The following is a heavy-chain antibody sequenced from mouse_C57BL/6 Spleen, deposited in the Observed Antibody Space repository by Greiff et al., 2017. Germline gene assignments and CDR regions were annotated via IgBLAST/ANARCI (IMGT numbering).Heavy chain of an antibody. CDR2: ISSGSSTI. V-gene: IGHV5-17*01. CDR1: GFTFSDYG. Sequence: VQLVESGGGLVKPGGSLKLSCAASGFTFSDYGMNWVRQAPEKGLEWVAYISSGSSTIYYADTVKGRFTISRDNAKNTLFLQMTSLRSEDTAMYYCANSMYYWGQVASVTVSS. J-gene: IGHJ4*01. CDR3: ANSMYY.